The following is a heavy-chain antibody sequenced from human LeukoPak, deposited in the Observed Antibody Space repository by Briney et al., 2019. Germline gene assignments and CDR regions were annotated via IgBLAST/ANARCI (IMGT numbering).Heavy chain of an antibody. D-gene: IGHD1-1*01. CDR1: GDSISRYY. V-gene: IGHV4-59*01. CDR2: VYDSGTT. CDR3: ARVSWFPGTSYYYMDV. Sequence: SETLSLTCTVSGDSISRYYWSWIRQPPGKGLEWFGYVYDSGTTNYNPSLKSRVTISVDTSKNQSSLKLSSVTAADTAVYYCARVSWFPGTSYYYMDVWGKGTTVTVSS. J-gene: IGHJ6*03.